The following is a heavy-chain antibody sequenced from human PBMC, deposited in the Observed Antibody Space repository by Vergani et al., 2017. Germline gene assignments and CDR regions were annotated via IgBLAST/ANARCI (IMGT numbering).Heavy chain of an antibody. V-gene: IGHV1-2*02. CDR3: ARLESYCSSTSCYGYWFDP. Sequence: QVQLVQSGAEVKQPGASVKVSCKASGYTFTGYYMHWVRPAPGQGLEWMGWINPNSGGTNYAQKFQGRVTMTRDTSISTAYMELGRLRSDDTAVYYCARLESYCSSTSCYGYWFDPWGQGTLVTVSS. CDR2: INPNSGGT. CDR1: GYTFTGYY. J-gene: IGHJ5*02. D-gene: IGHD2-2*01.